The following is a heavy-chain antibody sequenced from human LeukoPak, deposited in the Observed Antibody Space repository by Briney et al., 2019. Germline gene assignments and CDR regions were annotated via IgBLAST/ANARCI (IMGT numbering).Heavy chain of an antibody. CDR1: GFTFSSYW. CDR2: IKQDGSQK. V-gene: IGHV3-7*05. CDR3: ARDPTVTNFHDAFDI. D-gene: IGHD4-17*01. Sequence: GGSLRLSCAASGFTFSSYWMSWVRQAPGKGLEWVATIKQDGSQKEYVDSVKGRFTISRDNAKNSLYLQMNSLRAEDTAVYYCARDPTVTNFHDAFDIWGQGTMVAVSS. J-gene: IGHJ3*02.